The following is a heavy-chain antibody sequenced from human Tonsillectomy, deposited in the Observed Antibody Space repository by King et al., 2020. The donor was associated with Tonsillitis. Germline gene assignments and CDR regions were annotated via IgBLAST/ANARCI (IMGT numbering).Heavy chain of an antibody. D-gene: IGHD5/OR15-5a*01. V-gene: IGHV3-23*04. J-gene: IGHJ3*02. Sequence: DVQLVESGGGFVRPGGSLRLSCAASGFTFSNHAMSWVRQAPGKGLEWGSTVGPNGNAVYYADPVKGRFTISRDNFKDTLYLQMNSLGAGDTAMYYCEKGEHDLYDFCGFEMWGQGRMVNVSS. CDR1: GFTFSNHA. CDR3: EKGEHDLYDFCGFEM. CDR2: VGPNGNAV.